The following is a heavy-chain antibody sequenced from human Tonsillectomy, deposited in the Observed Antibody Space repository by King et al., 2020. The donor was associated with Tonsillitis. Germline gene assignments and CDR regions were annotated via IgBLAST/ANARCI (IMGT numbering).Heavy chain of an antibody. J-gene: IGHJ4*02. D-gene: IGHD1-26*01. Sequence: VQLQQWGAGLLKPSDTLSLTCAVYGGPFSDYYWSWIRQPPGKGLEWIGQINHSGNTNYNPSLKRRVTMSVDTSKNQVSVRWSTVTAADTAVYYCARVSGSYGGGFDSWGQGTLVTVSS. CDR1: GGPFSDYY. CDR3: ARVSGSYGGGFDS. CDR2: INHSGNT. V-gene: IGHV4-34*01.